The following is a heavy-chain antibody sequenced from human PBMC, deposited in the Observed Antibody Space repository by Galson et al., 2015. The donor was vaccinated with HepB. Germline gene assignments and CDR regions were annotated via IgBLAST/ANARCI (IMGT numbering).Heavy chain of an antibody. CDR2: ISSSSSYI. CDR3: ARVYWDTAMEEYYFDY. V-gene: IGHV3-21*01. J-gene: IGHJ4*02. CDR1: GFTFSSYS. D-gene: IGHD5-18*01. Sequence: SLRLSCAASGFTFSSYSMNWVRQAPGKGLEWVSSISSSSSYIYYADSVKGRFTISRDNAKNSLYLQMNSLRAEDTAVYYCARVYWDTAMEEYYFDYWGQGTLVTVSS.